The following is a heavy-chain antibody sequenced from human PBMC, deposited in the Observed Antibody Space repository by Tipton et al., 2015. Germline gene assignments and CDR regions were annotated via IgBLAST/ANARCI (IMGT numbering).Heavy chain of an antibody. CDR1: GDSISSSNW. CDR2: INDIGGP. J-gene: IGHJ4*02. V-gene: IGHV4-4*02. CDR3: ACHDYDLLTRDYQTVDY. D-gene: IGHD3-9*01. Sequence: TLSLTCAVSGDSISSSNWWSWVRQSPGKGLEWIGEINDIGGPKYNPSVESRVTISADTSKNQFSLRLTSVTAADTAVYYCACHDYDLLTRDYQTVDYWGQGTRVTVSS.